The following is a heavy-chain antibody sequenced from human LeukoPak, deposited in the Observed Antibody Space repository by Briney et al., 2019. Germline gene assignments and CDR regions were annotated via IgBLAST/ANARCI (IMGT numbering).Heavy chain of an antibody. CDR1: GFTFSDYY. J-gene: IGHJ4*02. Sequence: GGSLRLSCAASGFTFSDYYMSWIRQAPGKGLEWVSYISSSGSTIYYADSVKGRFTISRDNPKNTLYLQMNSLRAEDTAVYYCARSTHGDYPVYDYWGQGTLVTVSS. D-gene: IGHD4-17*01. CDR2: ISSSGSTI. V-gene: IGHV3-11*04. CDR3: ARSTHGDYPVYDY.